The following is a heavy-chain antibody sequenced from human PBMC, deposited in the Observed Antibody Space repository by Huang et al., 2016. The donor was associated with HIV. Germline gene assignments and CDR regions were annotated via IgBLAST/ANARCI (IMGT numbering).Heavy chain of an antibody. Sequence: QVQLGESGGGVVQPEKSLRLSCAASGFDFSSYALNWVRQGTGKGPQWVAVISNDGNNMYYSNSVKGRFIISRDNSKNTLYLQMNSLRGEDTAIYYCARGGILGTSWYRPFDYWGQGTLVTVSS. V-gene: IGHV3-30-3*01. CDR3: ARGGILGTSWYRPFDY. CDR1: GFDFSSYA. CDR2: ISNDGNNM. J-gene: IGHJ4*02. D-gene: IGHD6-13*01.